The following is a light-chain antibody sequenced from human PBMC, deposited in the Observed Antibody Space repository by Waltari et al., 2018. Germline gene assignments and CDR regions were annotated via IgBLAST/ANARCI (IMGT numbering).Light chain of an antibody. CDR2: AAS. J-gene: IGKJ1*01. CDR3: LQHNNYPRT. CDR1: QDITNE. Sequence: DIQMTQSPSSLSASVGARVTITCRASQDITNELVWFQQRPGKAPKRLIYAASSLQSGGPSRFSGSGFGTEFTLTISSLQPEDFATYYCLQHNNYPRTFGQGTKVEIK. V-gene: IGKV1-17*01.